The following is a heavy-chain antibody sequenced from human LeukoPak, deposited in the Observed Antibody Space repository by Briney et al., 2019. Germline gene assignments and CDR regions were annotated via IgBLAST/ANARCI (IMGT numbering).Heavy chain of an antibody. J-gene: IGHJ4*02. D-gene: IGHD3-22*01. CDR1: GFTFDDYA. CDR2: ISWNSGSI. Sequence: GGSLRLSCAASGFTFDDYAMHWVRQAPGKGLEWVSGISWNSGSIGYADSVKGRFTISRDNAKNSLYLQMNSLRAEDTALYYCAKGNTYYYDSSGYYFGYWGQGTLVTVSS. CDR3: AKGNTYYYDSSGYYFGY. V-gene: IGHV3-9*01.